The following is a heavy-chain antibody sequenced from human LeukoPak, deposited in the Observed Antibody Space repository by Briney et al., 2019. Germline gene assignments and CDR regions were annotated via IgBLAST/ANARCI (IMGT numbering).Heavy chain of an antibody. Sequence: PSETLSLTCTVCGGSISSYYWSWIRQPPGKGLEWIGYIYYSGSTNYNPSLKSRVTISVDTSKNQFFLKLSSVTAADTAVYYCARVGLAYYDFWSAESWFDPWGQGTLVTVSS. J-gene: IGHJ5*02. CDR3: ARVGLAYYDFWSAESWFDP. CDR1: GGSISSYY. V-gene: IGHV4-59*01. D-gene: IGHD3-3*01. CDR2: IYYSGST.